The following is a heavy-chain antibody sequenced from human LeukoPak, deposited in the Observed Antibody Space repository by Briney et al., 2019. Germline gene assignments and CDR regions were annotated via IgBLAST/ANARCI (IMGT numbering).Heavy chain of an antibody. Sequence: PGGSLRLSCAASGFTFDDYAMHWVRQAPGKGLEWVSGISWNSGSIGYADSVKGRFTISRDNAKNSLYLQMNSLRAEDTALYYCATSRSSWYLRSLDYWGQGTLVTVSS. V-gene: IGHV3-9*01. J-gene: IGHJ4*02. CDR2: ISWNSGSI. CDR3: ATSRSSWYLRSLDY. D-gene: IGHD6-13*01. CDR1: GFTFDDYA.